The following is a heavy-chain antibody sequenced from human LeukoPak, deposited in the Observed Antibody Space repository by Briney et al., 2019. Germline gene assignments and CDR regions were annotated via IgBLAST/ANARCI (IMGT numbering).Heavy chain of an antibody. CDR3: ARHKAAAHFDY. Sequence: GGSLRLSCVASGFTFSSYSMNWVRQAPGKGLEWVANIKQDGSEKYYVDSVKGRFTISRDNAKNSLYLQMNSLRAEDTAVYYCARHKAAAHFDYWGQGTLVTVSS. CDR1: GFTFSSYS. J-gene: IGHJ4*02. D-gene: IGHD6-13*01. CDR2: IKQDGSEK. V-gene: IGHV3-7*01.